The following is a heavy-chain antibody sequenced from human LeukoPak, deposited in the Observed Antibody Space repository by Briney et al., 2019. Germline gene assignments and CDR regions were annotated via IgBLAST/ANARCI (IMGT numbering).Heavy chain of an antibody. D-gene: IGHD1-26*01. Sequence: GGSLRLSCAASGFTFSSYGMHWVRQAPGKGLEWVAVISYDGSNKYYADSVKGRFTISRDNSKNTLYLQMNSLRAEDTAAYYCAVGGGGDFDYWGQGTLVTVSS. J-gene: IGHJ4*02. CDR3: AVGGGGDFDY. V-gene: IGHV3-30*03. CDR2: ISYDGSNK. CDR1: GFTFSSYG.